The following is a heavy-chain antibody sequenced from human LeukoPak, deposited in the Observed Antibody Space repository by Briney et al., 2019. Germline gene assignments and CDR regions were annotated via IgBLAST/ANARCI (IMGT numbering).Heavy chain of an antibody. CDR2: IYSGGST. Sequence: GGSLRLSCAAPGFTVSSNYMSWVRQAPGKGLEWVSVIYSGGSTYYADSVKGRFTISRDNAKNSLYLQMNSLRAEDTAVYYCARVMSRSPWLVDAFDIWGQGTMVTVSS. J-gene: IGHJ3*02. CDR1: GFTVSSNY. V-gene: IGHV3-66*01. D-gene: IGHD6-19*01. CDR3: ARVMSRSPWLVDAFDI.